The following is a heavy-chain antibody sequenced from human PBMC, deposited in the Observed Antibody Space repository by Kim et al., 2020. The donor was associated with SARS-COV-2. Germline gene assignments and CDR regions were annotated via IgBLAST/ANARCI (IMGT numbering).Heavy chain of an antibody. Sequence: GRVTMTRDTSTSTVYMELSSLRSEDTAVYYCARDVWGGYSYGPPQNYFDYWGQGTLVTVSS. CDR3: ARDVWGGYSYGPPQNYFDY. D-gene: IGHD5-18*01. J-gene: IGHJ4*02. V-gene: IGHV1-46*01.